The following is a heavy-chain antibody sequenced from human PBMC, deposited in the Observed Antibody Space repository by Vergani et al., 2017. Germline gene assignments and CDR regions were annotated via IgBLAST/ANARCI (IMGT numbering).Heavy chain of an antibody. Sequence: QVQLQESGPGLVKPSQTLSLTCTVSGGSISSGGYYWSWLRQHPGKGLEWIGYIYYSGSTFYNPALKSRVTISVDTSKNHFSLKLSSVTAADTAVYYCAVGGGYYDSTHPWGYWGQGTLVTVSS. V-gene: IGHV4-31*03. J-gene: IGHJ4*02. CDR1: GGSISSGGYY. CDR2: IYYSGST. CDR3: AVGGGYYDSTHPWGY. D-gene: IGHD3-22*01.